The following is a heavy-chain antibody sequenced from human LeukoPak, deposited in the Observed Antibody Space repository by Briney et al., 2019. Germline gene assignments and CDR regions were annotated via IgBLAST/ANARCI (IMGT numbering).Heavy chain of an antibody. CDR2: INTNTGNP. Sequence: GASVKVSCKASGYTFTSYATNWVRQAPGQGLEWMGWINTNTGNPTYAQGFTGRFVFSLDTSVSTAYLQISSLKAEDTAVYYCAREGYGDYPSFYFEYWGQGALVTVSS. J-gene: IGHJ4*02. V-gene: IGHV7-4-1*02. CDR1: GYTFTSYA. CDR3: AREGYGDYPSFYFEY. D-gene: IGHD4-17*01.